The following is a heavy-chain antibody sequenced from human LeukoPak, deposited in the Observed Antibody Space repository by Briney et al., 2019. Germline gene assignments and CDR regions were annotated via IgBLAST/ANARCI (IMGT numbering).Heavy chain of an antibody. Sequence: PGGSLRLSCAASGFTFSNYWMHWVRQAPGKGLVWVSRINSDGINTSYADSVKGRFTISRDNAKNTLNLQMNSLRAEDTAVYYCARDLGQYYDTSDNWFDPWGQGTLVTAFS. J-gene: IGHJ5*02. CDR3: ARDLGQYYDTSDNWFDP. D-gene: IGHD3-22*01. CDR1: GFTFSNYW. V-gene: IGHV3-74*01. CDR2: INSDGINT.